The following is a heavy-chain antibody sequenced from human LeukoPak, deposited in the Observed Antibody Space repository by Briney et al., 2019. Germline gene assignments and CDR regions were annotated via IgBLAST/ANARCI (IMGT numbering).Heavy chain of an antibody. D-gene: IGHD2-21*02. CDR3: AIDRSDWPIDY. CDR1: GFTFSSYA. Sequence: PGGSLRLSCAASGFTFSSYAMSWVRRAPGKGLEWVSGISGSGGSTYYAHSVKGRFTISRDNSKNTLYLQMNSLRAEDTAVYYCAIDRSDWPIDYWGQGTLVTVSS. J-gene: IGHJ4*02. CDR2: ISGSGGST. V-gene: IGHV3-23*01.